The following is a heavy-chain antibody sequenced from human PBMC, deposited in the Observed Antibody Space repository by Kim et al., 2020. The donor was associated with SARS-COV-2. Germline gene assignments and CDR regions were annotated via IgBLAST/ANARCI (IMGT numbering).Heavy chain of an antibody. CDR2: ISYDGSNK. CDR1: GFTFSSYG. Sequence: GGSLRLSCAASGFTFSSYGMNWVRQAPGKGLEWVAVISYDGSNKYYADSVKGLFTISRDNSKNTLYLQMNSLRAEDTAVYYCAKDIEGITMLVVVIQYYSYGMDVWGQGTTVTVSS. V-gene: IGHV3-30*18. CDR3: AKDIEGITMLVVVIQYYSYGMDV. J-gene: IGHJ6*02. D-gene: IGHD3-22*01.